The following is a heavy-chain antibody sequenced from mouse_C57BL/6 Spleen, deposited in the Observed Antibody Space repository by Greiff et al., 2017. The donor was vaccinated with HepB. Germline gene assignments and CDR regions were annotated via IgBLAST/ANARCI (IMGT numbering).Heavy chain of an antibody. CDR1: GYAFSSYW. J-gene: IGHJ3*01. CDR3: AREAAQAKGGFAY. V-gene: IGHV1-80*01. Sequence: VQLQESGAELVKPGASVKISCKASGYAFSSYWMNWVKQRPGKGLEWIGQIYPGDGDTNYNGKFKGKATLTADKSSSTAYMQLSSLTSEDSAVYFCAREAAQAKGGFAYWGQGTLVTVSA. CDR2: IYPGDGDT. D-gene: IGHD3-2*02.